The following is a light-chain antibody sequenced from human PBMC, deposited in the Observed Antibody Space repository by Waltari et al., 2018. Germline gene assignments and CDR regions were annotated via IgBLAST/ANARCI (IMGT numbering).Light chain of an antibody. V-gene: IGKV1-39*01. CDR1: QSISSY. J-gene: IGKJ2*01. Sequence: DIQMTQSPSSLSASVGDRVTITCRASQSISSYLNWYQQKPGKAPKLLIYAASSLQSGVPSRFSGSGSGTDFTLTINSLQPEDFATYYCQQYNSKPYTFGQGTKLEIK. CDR3: QQYNSKPYT. CDR2: AAS.